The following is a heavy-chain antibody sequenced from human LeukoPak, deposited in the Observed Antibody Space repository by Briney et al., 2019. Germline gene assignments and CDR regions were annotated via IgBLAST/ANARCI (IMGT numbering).Heavy chain of an antibody. CDR3: ARDLSSGWYGSVNWFDP. J-gene: IGHJ5*02. Sequence: ASVKVSCKASGYTFTSYDINWVRQATGQGLEWMGWMNPNSGNTGYAQKFQGRVTMTRNTSISTAYMELSSLRSEDTAVYYCARDLSSGWYGSVNWFDPWGQGTLVTVSS. D-gene: IGHD6-19*01. CDR2: MNPNSGNT. V-gene: IGHV1-8*01. CDR1: GYTFTSYD.